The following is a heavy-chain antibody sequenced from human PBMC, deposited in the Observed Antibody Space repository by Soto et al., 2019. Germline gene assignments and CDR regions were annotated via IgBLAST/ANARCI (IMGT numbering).Heavy chain of an antibody. CDR2: TYYRSKWYN. CDR1: GDSVSSNSAA. D-gene: IGHD2-15*01. CDR3: ATEVVVAATPWFYYYYGMDV. J-gene: IGHJ6*02. Sequence: SQTLSLTCAISGDSVSSNSAAWNWIRQSPSRCLEWLGRTYYRSKWYNDYAVSVKSRITTNPDTSKNQFSLQLNSVTPEDTAVYYCATEVVVAATPWFYYYYGMDVWGQGTTVTVSS. V-gene: IGHV6-1*01.